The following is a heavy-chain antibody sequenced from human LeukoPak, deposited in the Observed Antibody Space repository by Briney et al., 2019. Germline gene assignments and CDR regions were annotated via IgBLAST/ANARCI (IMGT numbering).Heavy chain of an antibody. CDR2: MSSSSSTI. D-gene: IGHD1-26*01. V-gene: IGHV3-48*01. CDR3: ARKTVGIDY. Sequence: GGSLRLSCVASGFSFNSYGMIWVRQAPGKGLEWASYMSSSSSTITYADSVRGRFTISRDNAKNSLYLQMNSLRAEDTAVYYCARKTVGIDYWGQGTLVTVSS. J-gene: IGHJ4*02. CDR1: GFSFNSYG.